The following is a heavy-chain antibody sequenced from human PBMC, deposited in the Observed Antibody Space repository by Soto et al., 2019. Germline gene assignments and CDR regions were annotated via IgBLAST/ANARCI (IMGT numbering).Heavy chain of an antibody. CDR2: IKQDGTQK. D-gene: IGHD3-16*01. CDR3: ASRTSDVYDYGAFDF. V-gene: IGHV3-7*03. J-gene: IGHJ4*02. CDR1: GLTFSEHW. Sequence: EVQLVESGGDLVQPGGSLRLSCAVSGLTFSEHWMSWVRQAPGKGPEWVANIKQDGTQKDYVDSVKGRFTISRDNGKNLVFLQMRSLRADDTAVYYCASRTSDVYDYGAFDFWGRGTLVTVAA.